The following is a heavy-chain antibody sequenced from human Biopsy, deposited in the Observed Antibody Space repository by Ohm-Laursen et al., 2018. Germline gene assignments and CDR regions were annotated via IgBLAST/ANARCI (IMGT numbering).Heavy chain of an antibody. Sequence: SDTLSLTCAVYGGTYSGYYWSWIRQPPGKGLEWIGEVHHDGRANYNPSLKSRATISGDMSKKQFSLKLSGVTAADTAVYYCARFIVPSLHCSNGVCPIRWFDPWGQGTLVTVFS. V-gene: IGHV4-34*01. J-gene: IGHJ5*02. CDR2: VHHDGRA. CDR1: GGTYSGYY. D-gene: IGHD2-2*01. CDR3: ARFIVPSLHCSNGVCPIRWFDP.